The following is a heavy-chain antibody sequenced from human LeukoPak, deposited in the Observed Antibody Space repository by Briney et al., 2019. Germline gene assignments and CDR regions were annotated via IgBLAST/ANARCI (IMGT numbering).Heavy chain of an antibody. J-gene: IGHJ4*02. CDR2: IYYSGST. Sequence: SETLSLTCTVSGGSISSGDYYWSWIRQPPGKGLEWIGYIYYSGSTYYNPSLKSRVTISVDTSKNQFSLKLSSVTAADTAVYYCARSRDGYNCFDYWGQGTLVTVSS. V-gene: IGHV4-30-4*01. CDR3: ARSRDGYNCFDY. CDR1: GGSISSGDYY. D-gene: IGHD5-12*01.